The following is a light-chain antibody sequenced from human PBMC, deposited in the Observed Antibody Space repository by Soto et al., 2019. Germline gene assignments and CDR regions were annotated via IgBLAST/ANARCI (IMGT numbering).Light chain of an antibody. CDR3: QQYGSSPTWT. CDR2: GAS. Sequence: EIVLTQSPGTLTLSPGERATLSCRASQSVSNNYLAWYLQKPGQAPRLLIYGASTRATGIPDRFSGSGSGTDFTLTISRLEPEDSAVYYCQQYGSSPTWTFGQGTKVDIK. J-gene: IGKJ1*01. V-gene: IGKV3-20*01. CDR1: QSVSNNY.